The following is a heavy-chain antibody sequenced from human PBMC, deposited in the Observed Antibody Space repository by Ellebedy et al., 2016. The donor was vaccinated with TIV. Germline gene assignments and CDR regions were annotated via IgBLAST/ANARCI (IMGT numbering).Heavy chain of an antibody. J-gene: IGHJ4*02. CDR1: GFTFSRYA. CDR2: IGGSGHTT. V-gene: IGHV3-23*01. D-gene: IGHD3-3*01. CDR3: AKDPITIFGVVWIY. Sequence: GGSLRLSCAASGFTFSRYAMSWVRQAPGKGLEWVSAIGGSGHTTDYTDSVKGRFTISRDNSKNTLSLQMNHLRAEDTAVYYCAKDPITIFGVVWIYWGQGTLVTVSS.